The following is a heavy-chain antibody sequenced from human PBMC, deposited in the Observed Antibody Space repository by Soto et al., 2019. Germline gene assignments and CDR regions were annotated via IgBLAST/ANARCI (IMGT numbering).Heavy chain of an antibody. J-gene: IGHJ3*01. CDR2: ISGDSNYI. Sequence: GGSLRLSCAASGFSFSGYNMNWVRQAPGKGLEWVSSISGDSNYIYYADSVQGRFTISRDKAKNSVYLQMNSLRAEDTAVYYWARVVYFDRSAYGLWGQGTMVTVS. CDR3: ARVVYFDRSAYGL. CDR1: GFSFSGYN. V-gene: IGHV3-21*06. D-gene: IGHD3-22*01.